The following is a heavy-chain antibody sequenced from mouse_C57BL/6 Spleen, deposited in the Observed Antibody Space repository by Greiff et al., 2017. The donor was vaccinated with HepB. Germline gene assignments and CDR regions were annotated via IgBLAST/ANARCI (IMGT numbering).Heavy chain of an antibody. D-gene: IGHD1-1*01. CDR3: ARGGYYGSSYVSPFAY. J-gene: IGHJ3*01. CDR2: INPNNGGT. V-gene: IGHV1-18*01. CDR1: GYTFTDNN. Sequence: EVQLQQSGPELVKPGASVKIPCKASGYTFTDNNMDWVKQSHGKSLEWIGDINPNNGGTIYNQKFKGKATLTVDKSSSTAYMELRSLTSEDTAVYYCARGGYYGSSYVSPFAYWGKGTLVTVSA.